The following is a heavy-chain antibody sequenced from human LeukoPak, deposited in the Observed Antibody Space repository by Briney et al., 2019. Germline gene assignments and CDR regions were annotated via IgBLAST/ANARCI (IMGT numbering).Heavy chain of an antibody. J-gene: IGHJ4*02. CDR2: IYYSGST. Sequence: SETLSLTCTVSGGSISSYYWSWIRQPPGKGLEWIGYIYYSGSTYYNPSLKSRVSISVDTSKNQFSLKLTSVTAADTAVYYCARDSGGYYYFDSWGQGTLVTVSS. V-gene: IGHV4-59*08. D-gene: IGHD3-22*01. CDR1: GGSISSYY. CDR3: ARDSGGYYYFDS.